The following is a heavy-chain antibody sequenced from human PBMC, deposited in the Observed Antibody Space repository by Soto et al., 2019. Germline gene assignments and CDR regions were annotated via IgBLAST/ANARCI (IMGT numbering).Heavy chain of an antibody. CDR2: ISSSGSTI. D-gene: IGHD1-26*01. V-gene: IGHV3-11*01. CDR3: ARARRRVGVLYGMDV. CDR1: GLTFSDYY. J-gene: IGHJ6*02. Sequence: GGSLRLSCAASGLTFSDYYMSWIRQAPGKGPEWVSYISSSGSTIYYADSVKGRFTISRDNAKNSLYLQMNSLRAEDTAVYYCARARRRVGVLYGMDVWGQGTTVSVSS.